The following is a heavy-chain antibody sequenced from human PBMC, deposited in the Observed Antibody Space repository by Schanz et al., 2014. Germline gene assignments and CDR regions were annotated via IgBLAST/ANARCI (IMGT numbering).Heavy chain of an antibody. Sequence: QVQLQESGPGLVKPLQTLSLTCTVSGGSISSGGYYWSWVRQPPGKGLEWIGEVHPSGTTNYNPSLSYRVTMSVDASKNQFSLKLTSVTAADTAVYYCARGQDHAKTGDLWGRGTLVTISS. D-gene: IGHD2-2*01. J-gene: IGHJ5*02. CDR3: ARGQDHAKTGDL. CDR1: GGSISSGGYY. V-gene: IGHV4-61*02. CDR2: VHPSGTT.